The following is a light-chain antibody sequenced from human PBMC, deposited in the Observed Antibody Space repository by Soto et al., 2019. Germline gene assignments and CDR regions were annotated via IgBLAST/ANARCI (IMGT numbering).Light chain of an antibody. Sequence: DIQMTQSPSSLSASVGDRVTITCRVSQSISSYLNWYQQKPGKATKLLIYAASSLQSGVPSRFSGSGSGTDFTLTISSLQPEDFATYYCQRSYSTPLTFGGGTKVEIK. CDR3: QRSYSTPLT. J-gene: IGKJ4*01. CDR2: AAS. V-gene: IGKV1-39*01. CDR1: QSISSY.